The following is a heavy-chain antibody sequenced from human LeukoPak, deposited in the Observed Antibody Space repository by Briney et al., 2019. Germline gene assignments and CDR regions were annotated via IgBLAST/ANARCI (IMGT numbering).Heavy chain of an antibody. D-gene: IGHD6-6*01. Sequence: SETLSLTCTVSGGSISSYYWSWIRQPPGKGLEWIGSIYYSGSTYYNPSLKSRVTMSVDTSKNQFSLKLSSVTAADTAVYYCARDLVSSIAARYYYYMDVWGKGTTVTVSS. J-gene: IGHJ6*03. CDR1: GGSISSYY. V-gene: IGHV4-59*12. CDR2: IYYSGST. CDR3: ARDLVSSIAARYYYYMDV.